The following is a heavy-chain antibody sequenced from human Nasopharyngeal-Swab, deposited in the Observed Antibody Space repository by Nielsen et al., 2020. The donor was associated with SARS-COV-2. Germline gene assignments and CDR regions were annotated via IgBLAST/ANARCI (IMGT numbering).Heavy chain of an antibody. D-gene: IGHD3-22*01. J-gene: IGHJ6*02. CDR2: ISGSGGST. V-gene: IGHV3-23*01. Sequence: GRQAPGKGLEWVSPISGSGGSTYYADSVKGRFTISRDKSKNTLYLQINSLRVEDTAVYYCAKESGPLTQPDTYYYDSSGYPYYYYYGMDVWGQGTTVTVSS. CDR3: AKESGPLTQPDTYYYDSSGYPYYYYYGMDV.